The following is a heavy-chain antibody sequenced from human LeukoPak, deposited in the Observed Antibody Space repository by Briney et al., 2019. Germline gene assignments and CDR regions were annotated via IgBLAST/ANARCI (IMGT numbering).Heavy chain of an antibody. Sequence: PGGSLRLSCAASGFTFGSYAMSWVRQAPGKGLEWVSAISGSGGSTYYADSVKGRFTISRDNSKNTLYLQMNSLRAEDTAVYYCAKGIDYYYYYGMDVWGQGTTVTVSS. CDR3: AKGIDYYYYYGMDV. J-gene: IGHJ6*02. CDR1: GFTFGSYA. CDR2: ISGSGGST. V-gene: IGHV3-23*01.